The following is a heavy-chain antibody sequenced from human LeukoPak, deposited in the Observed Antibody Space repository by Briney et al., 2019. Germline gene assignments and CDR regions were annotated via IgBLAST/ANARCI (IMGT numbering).Heavy chain of an antibody. V-gene: IGHV1-69*13. CDR1: GGTFSSYA. D-gene: IGHD2-2*01. Sequence: ASVKVSCKASGGTFSSYAISWVRQAPGQGLEWMGGIIPIFGTANYAQKFQGRVTITADESTSTAYMELSSLRSEDTAVYYCAISYCSSTSCYYYGMDVWGQGTTVTVSS. CDR2: IIPIFGTA. CDR3: AISYCSSTSCYYYGMDV. J-gene: IGHJ6*02.